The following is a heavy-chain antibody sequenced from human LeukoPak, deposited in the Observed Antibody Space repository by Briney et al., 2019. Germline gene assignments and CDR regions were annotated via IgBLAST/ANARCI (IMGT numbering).Heavy chain of an antibody. V-gene: IGHV4-59*08. CDR3: ARLSRTFGVGLYYFDY. CDR1: GGSISSYY. J-gene: IGHJ4*02. CDR2: IYYSGST. Sequence: SETLSLTCTVSGGSISSYYWSWIRQPPGKGLEWIGYIYYSGSTNYNPSLKSRVTISVDTSKNQFSLKLSSVTAADTAVYYCARLSRTFGVGLYYFDYWGQGTLVTVSS. D-gene: IGHD3-3*01.